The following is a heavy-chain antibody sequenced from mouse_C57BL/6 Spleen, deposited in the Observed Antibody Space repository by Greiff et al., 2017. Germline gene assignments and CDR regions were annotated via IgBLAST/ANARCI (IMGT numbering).Heavy chain of an antibody. J-gene: IGHJ4*01. Sequence: VQLKQPGAELVMPGASVKLSCKASGYTFTSYWMHWVKQRPGQGLEWIGEIDPSDSYTNYNQKFKGKSTLTVDKSSSTAYMQLSSLTSEDSAVYYCARSRLLDAMDYWGQGTSVTVSS. D-gene: IGHD2-3*01. CDR2: IDPSDSYT. CDR1: GYTFTSYW. V-gene: IGHV1-69*01. CDR3: ARSRLLDAMDY.